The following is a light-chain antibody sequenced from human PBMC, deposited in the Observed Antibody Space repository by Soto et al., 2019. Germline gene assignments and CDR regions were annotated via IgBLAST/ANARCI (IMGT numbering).Light chain of an antibody. V-gene: IGKV3-20*01. CDR2: GAS. J-gene: IGKJ1*01. Sequence: EIVLMQSPGTLSLSKGERATLSCRASQSVSSSYLAWYQQKPGQAPRLLIYGASSRATGIPDRFSGSGSGTDFTLTISRLEPEDFAVYYCQQYGSSRGAFGQGTKVDIK. CDR1: QSVSSSY. CDR3: QQYGSSRGA.